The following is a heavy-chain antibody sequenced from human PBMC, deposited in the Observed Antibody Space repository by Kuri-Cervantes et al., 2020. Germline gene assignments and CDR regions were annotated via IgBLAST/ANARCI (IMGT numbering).Heavy chain of an antibody. J-gene: IGHJ3*02. Sequence: GESLKISCKGSGYSFTSYWIGWVRQMPGKGLEWMGIIYPGDSDTRYSPSFQGQVTISADKSISTAYLQWSSLRASDTAMYYCARPYCGSTSCYTRDAFDIWGQGTMVTVSS. CDR2: IYPGDSDT. CDR1: GYSFTSYW. CDR3: ARPYCGSTSCYTRDAFDI. V-gene: IGHV5-51*01. D-gene: IGHD2-2*02.